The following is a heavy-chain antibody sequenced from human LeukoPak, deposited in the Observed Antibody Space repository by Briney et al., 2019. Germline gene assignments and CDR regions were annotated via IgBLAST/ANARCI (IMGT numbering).Heavy chain of an antibody. Sequence: SETLSLTCAVYGGSFSGYYWSWIRQPPGKGLEWIGEINHSGSTNYNPSLKSRVTISVDTSKNQFSLKLSSVTAADTAVYYCARGAGRTMVRGVIIRGDWFDPWGQGTLVTVSS. CDR3: ARGAGRTMVRGVIIRGDWFDP. D-gene: IGHD3-10*01. CDR2: INHSGST. CDR1: GGSFSGYY. V-gene: IGHV4-34*01. J-gene: IGHJ5*02.